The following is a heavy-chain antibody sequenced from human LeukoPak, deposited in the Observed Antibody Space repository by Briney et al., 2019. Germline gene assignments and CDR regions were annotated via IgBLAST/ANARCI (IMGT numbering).Heavy chain of an antibody. V-gene: IGHV3-21*01. CDR3: ARDPYSGSYGNYYYYFMDV. Sequence: GGSLRLSCAASGFTFSSYNMNWVRQAPGKGLEWVSSITSGSSYIYYADSVKGRFTISRDDAKNSLYLQMNSLRAEDTAVYYCARDPYSGSYGNYYYYFMDVWGKGTTVTISS. CDR2: ITSGSSYI. D-gene: IGHD1-26*01. J-gene: IGHJ6*03. CDR1: GFTFSSYN.